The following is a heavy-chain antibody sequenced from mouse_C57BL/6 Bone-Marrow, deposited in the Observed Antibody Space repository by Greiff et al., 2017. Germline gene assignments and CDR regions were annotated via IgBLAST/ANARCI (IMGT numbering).Heavy chain of an antibody. CDR2: IHPNRGST. CDR3: AGYGYYVDY. V-gene: IGHV1-64*01. D-gene: IGHD1-1*02. CDR1: GYTFTSYW. Sequence: QVQLQQPGAELVKPGASVTLSCKASGYTFTSYWMHWVKQRPGQGLEWIGMIHPNRGSTNYNEKFQSKATLTVDKSSSTAYMQLSILTSEDSSVYYCAGYGYYVDYWGQGTTLTVSS. J-gene: IGHJ2*01.